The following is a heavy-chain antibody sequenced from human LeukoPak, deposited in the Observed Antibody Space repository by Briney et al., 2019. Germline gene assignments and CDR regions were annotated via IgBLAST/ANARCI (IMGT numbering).Heavy chain of an antibody. V-gene: IGHV5-51*01. CDR3: ARRGVGGDGYNDY. CDR1: GYSFSSYW. D-gene: IGHD5-24*01. Sequence: PGESLKISCKGSGYSFSSYWIAWVRQMPGKGLEWMGIIYPSDSDTRYSPSFQGQVTISADKSISTAYLQWSSLKASDSGMYYCARRGVGGDGYNDYWGQGTLVTVSS. J-gene: IGHJ4*02. CDR2: IYPSDSDT.